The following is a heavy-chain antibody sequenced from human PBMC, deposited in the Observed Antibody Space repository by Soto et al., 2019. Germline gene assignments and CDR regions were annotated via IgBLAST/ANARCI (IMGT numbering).Heavy chain of an antibody. CDR1: GFTFSSYS. CDR2: ISSSSSYI. V-gene: IGHV3-21*01. CDR3: ARQGFKGATIKIFDY. D-gene: IGHD5-12*01. J-gene: IGHJ4*02. Sequence: GGSLRLSCAASGFTFSSYSMNWVRQAPGKGLEWVSSISSSSSYIYYADSVKGRFTISRDNAKNSLYLQMNSLRAEDTAVYYCARQGFKGATIKIFDYWGQGTLVTVSS.